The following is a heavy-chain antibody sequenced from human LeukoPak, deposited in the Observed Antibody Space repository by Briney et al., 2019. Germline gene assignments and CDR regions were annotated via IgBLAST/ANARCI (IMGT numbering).Heavy chain of an antibody. CDR2: ISWDGGST. J-gene: IGHJ4*02. CDR3: AKDTGNWNGEFNY. V-gene: IGHV3-43D*03. CDR1: GFTFDDYA. D-gene: IGHD1-20*01. Sequence: GGSLRLSCAASGFTFDDYAMHWVRQAPGKGLEWVSLISWDGGSTYYADSVKGRFTISRDNSKNSLYLQMNSLRAEDTALYYCAKDTGNWNGEFNYWGQGTLVTVSS.